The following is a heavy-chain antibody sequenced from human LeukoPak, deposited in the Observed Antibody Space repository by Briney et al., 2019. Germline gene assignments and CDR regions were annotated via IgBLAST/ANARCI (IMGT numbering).Heavy chain of an antibody. CDR1: GGSISSYY. J-gene: IGHJ2*01. Sequence: SETLYLTCTVSGGSISSYYWSWIRQPPGQGLEWIGYIYYSGSTNYNPSLKSRVTTSVDTSKNQFSLKLSSVTAADTAVYYCARDGGDGYNYWYFDLWGRGTLVTVSS. V-gene: IGHV4-59*01. CDR3: ARDGGDGYNYWYFDL. CDR2: IYYSGST. D-gene: IGHD5-24*01.